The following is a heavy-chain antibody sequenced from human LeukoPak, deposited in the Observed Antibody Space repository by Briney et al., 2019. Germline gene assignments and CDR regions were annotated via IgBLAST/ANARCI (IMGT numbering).Heavy chain of an antibody. J-gene: IGHJ5*02. Sequence: SVKVSCKASGGTFSSYAISWVRQALGQGLEWMGRIIPILGIANYAQKFQGRVTITADKSTSTAYMELSSLRSEDTAVYYCARDSLPYYDSSGYMENWFDPWGQGTLVTVSS. CDR2: IIPILGIA. CDR3: ARDSLPYYDSSGYMENWFDP. V-gene: IGHV1-69*04. CDR1: GGTFSSYA. D-gene: IGHD3-22*01.